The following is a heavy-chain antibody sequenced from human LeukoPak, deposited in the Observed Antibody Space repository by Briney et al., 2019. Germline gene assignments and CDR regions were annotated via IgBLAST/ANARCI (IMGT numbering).Heavy chain of an antibody. Sequence: PSQTLSLTCAVSGGSISSGGYSWSWIRQPPGKGLEWIGYIYHSGSTYYNPSLKSRVTISVDRSKNQFSLNLSPVTAADTAVYYCAREGYCSGGSCDNWFDPWGQGTLVTVSS. CDR1: GGSISSGGYS. D-gene: IGHD2-15*01. J-gene: IGHJ5*02. CDR3: AREGYCSGGSCDNWFDP. CDR2: IYHSGST. V-gene: IGHV4-30-2*01.